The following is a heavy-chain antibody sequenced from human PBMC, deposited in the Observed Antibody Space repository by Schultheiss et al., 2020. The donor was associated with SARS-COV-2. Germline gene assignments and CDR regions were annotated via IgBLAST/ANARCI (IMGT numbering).Heavy chain of an antibody. CDR1: GFTFSSNA. CDR3: AKNVLPMVRGVIDY. V-gene: IGHV3-30*18. J-gene: IGHJ4*02. D-gene: IGHD3-10*01. Sequence: GGSLRLSCAASGFTFSSNAMGWVRQAPGKGLEWVAVISHDESNDDESNKYYADSVKGRFTISRDNSKNTLYLQMNSLRAEDTAVYYCAKNVLPMVRGVIDYWGQGTLVTVSS. CDR2: ISHDESNDDESNK.